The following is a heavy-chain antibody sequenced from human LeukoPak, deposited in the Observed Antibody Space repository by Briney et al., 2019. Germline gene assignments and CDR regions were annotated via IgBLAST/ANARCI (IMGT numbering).Heavy chain of an antibody. CDR1: GYTFTGYY. CDR3: ARVSKRGAVAGTNPAGGYYFDY. J-gene: IGHJ4*02. Sequence: GASVKVSCKASGYTFTGYYMHWVRQAPGQGLEWMGWINPNSGGTNYAQNFQGRVTMTRDTSISTAYMELSRLRSDDTAVYYCARVSKRGAVAGTNPAGGYYFDYWGQGTLVTVSS. D-gene: IGHD6-19*01. V-gene: IGHV1-2*02. CDR2: INPNSGGT.